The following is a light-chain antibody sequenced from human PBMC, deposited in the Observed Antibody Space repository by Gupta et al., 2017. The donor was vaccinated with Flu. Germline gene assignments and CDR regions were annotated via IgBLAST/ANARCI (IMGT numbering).Light chain of an antibody. CDR3: HQSQSTWLT. CDR2: IAS. Sequence: PSCLSASVGDRVTMTCRASENINRYLNWYQQRPGQAPTLLIDIASNLRIGLPSRFSGTGSGTEFTLTISNLQPEDFATYFCHQSQSTWLTFGEGTNVEIK. J-gene: IGKJ4*01. V-gene: IGKV1-39*01. CDR1: ENINRY.